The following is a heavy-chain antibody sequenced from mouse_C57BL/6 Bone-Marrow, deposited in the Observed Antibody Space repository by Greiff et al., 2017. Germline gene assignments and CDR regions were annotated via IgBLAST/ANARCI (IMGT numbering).Heavy chain of an antibody. CDR1: GFTFSSYG. J-gene: IGHJ4*01. D-gene: IGHD3-2*01. V-gene: IGHV5-6*01. CDR3: ARLDRGYAMDY. CDR2: ISSGGSYT. Sequence: EVKLVESGGDLVKPGGSLKLSCAASGFTFSSYGMSWVRQTPDKRLEWVATISSGGSYTYYPDSVKGRFTISRDNAKNTLYLQRSSLKSEDTAIYYCARLDRGYAMDYWGQGTSVTVSA.